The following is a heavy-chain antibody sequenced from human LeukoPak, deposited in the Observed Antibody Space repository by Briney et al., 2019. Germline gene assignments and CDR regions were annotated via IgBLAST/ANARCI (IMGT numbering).Heavy chain of an antibody. Sequence: EASVKVSCKASGYTFTSYYMHWVRQAPGQGLEWMGIINPSGGSTSYAQKFQGRVTMTRDMSTSTVYMELSSLRSEDTAVYYCARGPGMQYYYDSSGYIDYWGQGTLVTVSS. CDR3: ARGPGMQYYYDSSGYIDY. CDR2: INPSGGST. J-gene: IGHJ4*02. V-gene: IGHV1-46*01. CDR1: GYTFTSYY. D-gene: IGHD3-22*01.